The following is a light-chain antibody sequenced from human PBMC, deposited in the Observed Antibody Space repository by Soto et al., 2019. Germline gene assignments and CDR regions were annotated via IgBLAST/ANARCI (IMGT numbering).Light chain of an antibody. CDR2: SNN. CDR1: SSNIGSNT. Sequence: QSVLTQPPSAFGTPGQRVTISCSGSSSNIGSNTVNWYQQLPGTAPKLLIYSNNQRPSGVPDRFSGSKSGNTASLTISGLQAEDEADYSCCSYTSSNSMVFGTGTKVTVL. CDR3: CSYTSSNSMV. V-gene: IGLV1-44*01. J-gene: IGLJ1*01.